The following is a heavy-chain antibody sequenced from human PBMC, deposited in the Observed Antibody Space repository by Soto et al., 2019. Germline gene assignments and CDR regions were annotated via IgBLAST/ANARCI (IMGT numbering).Heavy chain of an antibody. CDR3: GRVPVDTYMIYWSDP. J-gene: IGHJ5*02. CDR1: GDSVSSGNYY. CDR2: IYFTGST. Sequence: SETLSLTCTVSGDSVSSGNYYWTWIRQPPGKGLEWIGSIYFTGSTNYNPSLKSRLTISIDTSRNLFSLRLDSVTAADTAVYYCGRVPVDTYMIYWSDPWGQGTLVTVSS. V-gene: IGHV4-61*01. D-gene: IGHD3-16*01.